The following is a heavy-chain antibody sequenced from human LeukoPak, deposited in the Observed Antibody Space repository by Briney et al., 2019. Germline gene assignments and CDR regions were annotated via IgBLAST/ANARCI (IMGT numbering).Heavy chain of an antibody. CDR2: RRYDGSNK. Sequence: PGGSLRLTCAASGFTFSSYGMHWVRQAPGKGLEWMAFRRYDGSNKYYADSVKGRFTISRDNSKNTLYLQMNSLRAEDTAVYYCAKDRRSYSSGWYFDYWGQGTLVTVSS. CDR3: AKDRRSYSSGWYFDY. V-gene: IGHV3-30*02. CDR1: GFTFSSYG. D-gene: IGHD6-19*01. J-gene: IGHJ4*02.